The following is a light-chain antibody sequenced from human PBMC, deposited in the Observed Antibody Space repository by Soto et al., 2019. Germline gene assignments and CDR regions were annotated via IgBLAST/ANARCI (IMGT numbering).Light chain of an antibody. V-gene: IGKV1-39*01. CDR3: HHTFTPPLT. J-gene: IGKJ4*01. Sequence: DIEMTQSPSSLSASVGDIVTITCRASQSISNFLTWYRKSPGRAPELLIYAASTLQSGVPSRFSGSGSGTEFTLTIRSLQSEDFATYWWHHTFTPPLTVGGGTKVEI. CDR1: QSISNF. CDR2: AAS.